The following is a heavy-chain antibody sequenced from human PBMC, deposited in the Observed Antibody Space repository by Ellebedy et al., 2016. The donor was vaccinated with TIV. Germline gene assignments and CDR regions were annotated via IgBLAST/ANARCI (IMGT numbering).Heavy chain of an antibody. Sequence: GESLKTSXAASGFTFIIYSLNWVRQAPGKGLEWVSYISSSSRTIYYADSVKGRFTISRDNAKNSLYLQMNSLRAEDTAVYYCAAAAGAGDDAFDIWGQGTMVTVSS. CDR2: ISSSSRTI. J-gene: IGHJ3*02. V-gene: IGHV3-48*01. D-gene: IGHD6-13*01. CDR1: GFTFIIYS. CDR3: AAAAGAGDDAFDI.